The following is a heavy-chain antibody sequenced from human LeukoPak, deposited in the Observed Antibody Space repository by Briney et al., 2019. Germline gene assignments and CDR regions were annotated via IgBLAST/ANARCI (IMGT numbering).Heavy chain of an antibody. J-gene: IGHJ3*01. CDR3: ARLRGGDYNDVFDL. V-gene: IGHV4-59*08. CDR1: GVSFTSDY. CDR2: IFFTGTT. D-gene: IGHD4-17*01. Sequence: SETLSLTCSVSGVSFTSDYWTWIRQQSPGKGLEWIGYIFFTGTTNYNPSLRSCATISVDTSKEQFSLRLTSVTVADTAVYYCARLRGGDYNDVFDLWGQGTLVTVSS.